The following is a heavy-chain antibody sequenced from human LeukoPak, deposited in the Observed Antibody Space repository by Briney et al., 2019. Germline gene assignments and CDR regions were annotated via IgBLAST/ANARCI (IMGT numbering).Heavy chain of an antibody. D-gene: IGHD2-15*01. CDR1: GFTFSSYE. Sequence: PGGSLRLSCAASGFTFSSYEMNWVRQAPGKGLEWVANIRGDAGDKGSADSVKGRFTISRDNDKNSLHLQMNSLTAEDTAVYYCARDVRGALDFWGQGTLVVVSS. J-gene: IGHJ4*02. CDR2: IRGDAGDK. CDR3: ARDVRGALDF. V-gene: IGHV3-7*01.